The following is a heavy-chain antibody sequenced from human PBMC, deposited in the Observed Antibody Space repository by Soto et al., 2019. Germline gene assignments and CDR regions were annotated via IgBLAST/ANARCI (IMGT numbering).Heavy chain of an antibody. D-gene: IGHD7-27*01. Sequence: PSETLSLTCTVSGGSISSGVYYWSWIRQHPGKGLEWIGYIYYSGSTYYNPSLKSRVTISVDTSKNQFSLKLSSVTAADTAVYYCASGGLTGARYFDYWGQGTLVTVSS. J-gene: IGHJ4*02. CDR2: IYYSGST. CDR1: GGSISSGVYY. V-gene: IGHV4-31*03. CDR3: ASGGLTGARYFDY.